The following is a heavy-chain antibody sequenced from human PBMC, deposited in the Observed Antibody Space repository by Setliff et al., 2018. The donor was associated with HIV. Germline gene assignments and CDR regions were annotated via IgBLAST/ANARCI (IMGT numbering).Heavy chain of an antibody. CDR3: ARQNGYYHGSGSFHNWFDP. V-gene: IGHV1-69*10. CDR1: GGTFSSYA. D-gene: IGHD3-10*01. CDR2: IIPILGIA. J-gene: IGHJ5*02. Sequence: SVKVSCKASGGTFSSYAISWVRQAPGQGLEWRGGIIPILGIANYAQKFQGRVTITADKSTSTAYMELSSLRSEDTAVYYCARQNGYYHGSGSFHNWFDPWGQGTLVTV.